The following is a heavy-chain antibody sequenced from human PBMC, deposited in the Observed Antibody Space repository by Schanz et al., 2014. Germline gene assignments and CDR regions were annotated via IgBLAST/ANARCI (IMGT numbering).Heavy chain of an antibody. J-gene: IGHJ4*02. V-gene: IGHV3-33*01. Sequence: AQLLESGGGVVQPGRSLRLSCAASGFTFSSYGMHWVRQAPGKGLEWVAIIWYDGSNKYYADSVKGRFTISRDNSKNTLFLQMSSLRAEDTAVYYCARDGDFDYWGQGTLVTVSS. CDR1: GFTFSSYG. CDR3: ARDGDFDY. CDR2: IWYDGSNK.